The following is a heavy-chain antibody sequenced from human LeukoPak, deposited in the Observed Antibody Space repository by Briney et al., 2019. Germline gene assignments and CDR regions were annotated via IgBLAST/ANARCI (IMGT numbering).Heavy chain of an antibody. D-gene: IGHD2-21*02. J-gene: IGHJ4*02. Sequence: SETLSLTCAVYGESFSGYYWSWIRQPAGKGLEWIGRIYTSGSTSYNPSLKSRVTISVDTSKNQFSLKLSSVTAADTAVYYCTRDQGDYYFDYWGQGTLVTVSS. CDR3: TRDQGDYYFDY. CDR1: GESFSGYY. V-gene: IGHV4-4*07. CDR2: IYTSGST.